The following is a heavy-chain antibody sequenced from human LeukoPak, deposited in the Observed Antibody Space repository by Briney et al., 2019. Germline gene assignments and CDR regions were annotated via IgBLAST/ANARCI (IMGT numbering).Heavy chain of an antibody. D-gene: IGHD4-17*01. Sequence: GGTLRLSCAASGFTFSSYSMNWVRQAPGKGLEWVSSISSSSSYIYYADSVKGRFTISRDNAKNSLYLQMNSLRAEDTAVYYCARDVEYDYGAKRPLDYWGQGTLVTVSS. CDR1: GFTFSSYS. V-gene: IGHV3-21*01. CDR3: ARDVEYDYGAKRPLDY. CDR2: ISSSSSYI. J-gene: IGHJ4*02.